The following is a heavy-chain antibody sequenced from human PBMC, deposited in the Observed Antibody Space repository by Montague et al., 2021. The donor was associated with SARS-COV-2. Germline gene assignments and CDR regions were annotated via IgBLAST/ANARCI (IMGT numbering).Heavy chain of an antibody. J-gene: IGHJ6*02. D-gene: IGHD3-10*01. Sequence: SETLSLTSAVHGGSLSGYYWSWIRQPPEKGLEWIGEINHSANTKYNPSLKSPVTISIDTSENQFSLKMTSVTAADTATYYCASGIYPSGSYYNRYYYGLNIWGPGTTVIVSS. CDR3: ASGIYPSGSYYNRYYYGLNI. CDR2: INHSANT. CDR1: GGSLSGYY. V-gene: IGHV4-34*01.